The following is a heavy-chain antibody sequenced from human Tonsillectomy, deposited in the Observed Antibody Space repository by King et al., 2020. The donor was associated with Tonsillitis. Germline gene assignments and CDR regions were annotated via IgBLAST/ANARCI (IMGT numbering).Heavy chain of an antibody. CDR1: GGSISSSSYY. J-gene: IGHJ4*02. CDR3: ARLERLEWWDQESGYFDY. Sequence: LQLQESGPGLVKPSETLSLTCTVSGGSISSSSYYWGWIRQPPGKGLGWIGSIYYSGSTYYNPSLKSRVTISGDTSKNQFSLKLNSVTAADTAVYYCARLERLEWWDQESGYFDYWGQGTRVTVSS. CDR2: IYYSGST. D-gene: IGHD3-3*01. V-gene: IGHV4-39*01.